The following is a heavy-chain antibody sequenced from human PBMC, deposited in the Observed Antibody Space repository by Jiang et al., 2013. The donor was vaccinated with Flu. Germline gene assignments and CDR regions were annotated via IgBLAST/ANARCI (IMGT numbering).Heavy chain of an antibody. J-gene: IGHJ4*02. CDR3: TTDRPTVTTVGMFILPFAS. Sequence: RLSCAASGLTFSKAWMNWVRQAPGKGLEWVGRIKSKSDGETTAYPAPVKDRFTISRDDSKNMLFLQMSSLKIEDTAVYYCTTDRPTVTTVGMFILPFASWGQGTLVTVSS. D-gene: IGHD3-3*01. CDR1: GLTFSKAW. CDR2: IKSKSDGETT. V-gene: IGHV3-15*07.